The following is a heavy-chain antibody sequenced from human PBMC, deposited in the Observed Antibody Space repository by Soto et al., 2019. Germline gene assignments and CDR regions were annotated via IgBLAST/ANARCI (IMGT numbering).Heavy chain of an antibody. D-gene: IGHD3-22*01. J-gene: IGHJ6*02. CDR3: ARSYYDSSVYYDSLWDYYYYGMDV. CDR1: QGTVCSYV. Sequence: SSVWVSCKQPQGTVCSYVISLVRHHPGRMLEWRGGIIPIFGTANYAQKFQGRVTIAADESTSTAYMELSSLRSEDTAVYYCARSYYDSSVYYDSLWDYYYYGMDVWGQGTTVTVSS. V-gene: IGHV1-69*13. CDR2: IIPIFGTA.